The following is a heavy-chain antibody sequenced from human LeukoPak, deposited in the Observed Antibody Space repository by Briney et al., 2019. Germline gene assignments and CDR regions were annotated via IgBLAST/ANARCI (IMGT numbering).Heavy chain of an antibody. V-gene: IGHV4-59*08. Sequence: PSETLSLTCTISGGSISSYYWSWIRQPPGKGLEWIGYIYYSGSTNYNPSPKSRVTISVDTSKNQFSLKLSSVTAADTAVYYCARQSVAGFDYWGQGTLVTVSS. CDR2: IYYSGST. CDR3: ARQSVAGFDY. D-gene: IGHD6-19*01. CDR1: GGSISSYY. J-gene: IGHJ4*02.